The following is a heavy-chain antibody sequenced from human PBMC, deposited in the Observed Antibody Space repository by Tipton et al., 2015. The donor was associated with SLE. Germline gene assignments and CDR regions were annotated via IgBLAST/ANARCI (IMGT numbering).Heavy chain of an antibody. CDR2: LSYGGST. J-gene: IGHJ6*03. CDR3: ARELGGDYYFHYMDV. V-gene: IGHV4-39*07. CDR1: GDSIRSSAYS. D-gene: IGHD7-27*01. Sequence: TLSLTCTVSGDSIRSSAYSWAWIRQPPGRGLEWIGSLSYGGSTYYNPSLQSRVTIPGDTSKSHFSLNLNSVTAADTAVYYCARELGGDYYFHYMDVWGKGTTVTVSS.